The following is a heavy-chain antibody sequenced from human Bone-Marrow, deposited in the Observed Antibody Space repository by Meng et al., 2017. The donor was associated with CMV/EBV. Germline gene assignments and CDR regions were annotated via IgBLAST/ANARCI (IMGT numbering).Heavy chain of an antibody. Sequence: ASVKVSCKASGYTFTGYYMHWVRQAPGQGLEWMGWINPSGGSTNYAQKFQGRITMTRDTSTSTVYMELSSLRSEDTAVYYCARATLRFPDYWGQGTLVTVSS. D-gene: IGHD3-3*01. CDR3: ARATLRFPDY. J-gene: IGHJ4*02. CDR1: GYTFTGYY. CDR2: INPSGGST. V-gene: IGHV1-46*01.